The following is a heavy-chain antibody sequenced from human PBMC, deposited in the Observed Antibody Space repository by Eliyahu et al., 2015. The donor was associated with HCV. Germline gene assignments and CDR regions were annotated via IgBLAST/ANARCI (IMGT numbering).Heavy chain of an antibody. J-gene: IGHJ6*02. CDR1: GFXFSXYS. V-gene: IGHV3-21*01. Sequence: EVQLVESGGGLVKPGGSLRLSCAASGFXFSXYSMNWVRQAPGKGLEWVSSISSSSSYIYYADSVKGRFTISRDNAKNSLYLQMNSLRAEDTAVYYCARVLVLRFLEWFPMDVWGQGTTVTVSS. D-gene: IGHD3-3*01. CDR3: ARVLVLRFLEWFPMDV. CDR2: ISSSSSYI.